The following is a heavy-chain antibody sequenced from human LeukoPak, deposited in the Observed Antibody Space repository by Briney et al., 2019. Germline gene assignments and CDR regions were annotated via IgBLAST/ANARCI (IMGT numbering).Heavy chain of an antibody. Sequence: SETLSLTCAVYGGSFSGYYWSWLRQPPGKGLEWIGEINHSGSTNYNPSLKSRVTISVDTPKNQFSLKLSSVTAADAAVYYCARARLDSIVVVPAAIRNNWFDPWGQGTLVTVSS. CDR2: INHSGST. D-gene: IGHD2-2*02. J-gene: IGHJ5*02. CDR3: ARARLDSIVVVPAAIRNNWFDP. CDR1: GGSFSGYY. V-gene: IGHV4-34*01.